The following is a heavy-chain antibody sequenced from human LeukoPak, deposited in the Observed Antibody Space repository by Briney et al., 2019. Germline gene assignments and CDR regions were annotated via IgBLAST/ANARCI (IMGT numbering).Heavy chain of an antibody. D-gene: IGHD3-10*01. CDR3: ARLPGTWTMVRGVTYYMDV. CDR1: GGSISSGSYY. V-gene: IGHV4-61*02. Sequence: PSQTPSLTCTVSGGSISSGSYYWSWIRQLAGKGLEWIGRIYTSGSTNYNPSLKSRVTISVDTSKNQFSLKLSSVTAADTAVYYCARLPGTWTMVRGVTYYMDVWGKGTTVTISS. CDR2: IYTSGST. J-gene: IGHJ6*03.